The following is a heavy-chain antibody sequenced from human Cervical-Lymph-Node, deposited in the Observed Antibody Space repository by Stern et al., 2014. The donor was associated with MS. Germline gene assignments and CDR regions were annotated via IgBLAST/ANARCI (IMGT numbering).Heavy chain of an antibody. CDR3: ARIIQTHIVVVPAWFDP. CDR2: IFSNDAK. V-gene: IGHV2-26*01. D-gene: IGHD2-2*01. Sequence: QVTLRESGPVLVKPTETLTLTCTVSGFSLSNARMGVSWIRQPPGKALEWLAHIFSNDAKHYRTSLKSRPTISKDTSKSQVVLTMTNMDPVDTATYYCARIIQTHIVVVPAWFDPWGQGTLVTVSS. CDR1: GFSLSNARMG. J-gene: IGHJ5*02.